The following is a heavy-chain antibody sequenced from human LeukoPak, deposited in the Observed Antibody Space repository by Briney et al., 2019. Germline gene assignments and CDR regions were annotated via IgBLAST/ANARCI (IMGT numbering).Heavy chain of an antibody. Sequence: GGSLRLSCAASGFTFSSYAMSWVRQAPGKGLEWVSAISGSGGSTYYADSVKGRFTISRDNSKNTLYLQMNSLRAEGTAVYYCAKVSAGYCTNGVCYTGSYFDYWGQGTLVTVSS. CDR3: AKVSAGYCTNGVCYTGSYFDY. J-gene: IGHJ4*02. D-gene: IGHD2-8*01. CDR2: ISGSGGST. CDR1: GFTFSSYA. V-gene: IGHV3-23*01.